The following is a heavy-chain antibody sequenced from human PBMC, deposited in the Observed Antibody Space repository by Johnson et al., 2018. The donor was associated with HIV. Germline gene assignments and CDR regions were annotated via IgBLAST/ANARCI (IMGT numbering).Heavy chain of an antibody. Sequence: VQLVESGGGLVQPGGSLRLSCAVSGFTFSSYAMSWVRQAPGKGLEWVSAISGSGGSTYYADSVKGRFTISRDNSKNTLYLQMNSLRAEDTAVYYCAKNGGVGGGSSNGAFDIWGQGTMVTVSS. CDR2: ISGSGGST. CDR1: GFTFSSYA. D-gene: IGHD2-15*01. V-gene: IGHV3-23*04. CDR3: AKNGGVGGGSSNGAFDI. J-gene: IGHJ3*02.